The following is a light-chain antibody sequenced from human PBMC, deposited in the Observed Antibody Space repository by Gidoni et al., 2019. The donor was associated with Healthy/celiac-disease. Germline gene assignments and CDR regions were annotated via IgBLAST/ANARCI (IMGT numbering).Light chain of an antibody. J-gene: IGLJ2*01. CDR1: SSNIGSNT. Sequence: HSVLTQPPSASGTPGQGVTLSCSGSSSNIGSNTVNWYQQLPGTAPKLLIYSNNQRPSGVPDRFSGSKSGTSASLAISGLQSEDEADYYCAAWDDSLNGLVFGGGTKLTVL. CDR3: AAWDDSLNGLV. V-gene: IGLV1-44*01. CDR2: SNN.